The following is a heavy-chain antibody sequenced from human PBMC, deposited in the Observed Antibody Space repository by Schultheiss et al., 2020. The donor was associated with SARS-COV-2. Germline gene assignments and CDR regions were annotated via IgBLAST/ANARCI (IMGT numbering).Heavy chain of an antibody. Sequence: GESLKISCKASGYTFTSYAMNWVRQAPGQGLEWMGWINTNTGNPTYAQGFTGRFVFSLDTSVSTAYLQISSLKAEDTAVYYCTREEMAVAGISWGQGTLVTVSS. CDR2: INTNTGNP. CDR3: TREEMAVAGIS. J-gene: IGHJ4*02. CDR1: GYTFTSYA. D-gene: IGHD6-19*01. V-gene: IGHV7-4-1*02.